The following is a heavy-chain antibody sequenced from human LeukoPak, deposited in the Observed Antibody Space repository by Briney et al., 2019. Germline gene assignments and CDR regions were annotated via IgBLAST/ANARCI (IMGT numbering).Heavy chain of an antibody. Sequence: SETLSLTCTVSGGSISSSSYYWGWIRQPPGKGLEWIGSIYYSGSTNYNPSLKSRVTISVDTSKNQFSLKLSSVTAADTAVYYCARGIVVVAQLGYYYYYMDVWGKGTTVTISS. CDR2: IYYSGST. D-gene: IGHD2-15*01. J-gene: IGHJ6*03. V-gene: IGHV4-39*07. CDR3: ARGIVVVAQLGYYYYYMDV. CDR1: GGSISSSSYY.